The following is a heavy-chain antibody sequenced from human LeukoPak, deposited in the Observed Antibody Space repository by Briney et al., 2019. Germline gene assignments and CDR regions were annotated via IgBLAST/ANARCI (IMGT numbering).Heavy chain of an antibody. Sequence: GGSLRLSCAASGFTFSSYWMSWVRQAPGKGLEWVANIKQDGSEKYYVDSVKGRFTISRDNAKNSLYLQMNSLRAEDTAVYYCARNRLLWFGEFKYYMDVWGKGTTVTISS. D-gene: IGHD3-10*01. V-gene: IGHV3-7*01. J-gene: IGHJ6*03. CDR2: IKQDGSEK. CDR1: GFTFSSYW. CDR3: ARNRLLWFGEFKYYMDV.